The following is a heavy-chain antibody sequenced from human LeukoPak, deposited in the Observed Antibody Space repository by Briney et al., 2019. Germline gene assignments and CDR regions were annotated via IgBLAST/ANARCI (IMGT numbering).Heavy chain of an antibody. Sequence: PSETLSLICAVYGGSFSGYYWSWIRQPPGKGLEWIGEINHSGSTNYNPSLKSRVTISVDTSKNQFSLKLSSVTAADTAMYYCARVGSGSYYSGGAYYYYYYMDVWGKGTTVTVSS. CDR2: INHSGST. V-gene: IGHV4-34*01. J-gene: IGHJ6*03. D-gene: IGHD3-10*01. CDR3: ARVGSGSYYSGGAYYYYYYMDV. CDR1: GGSFSGYY.